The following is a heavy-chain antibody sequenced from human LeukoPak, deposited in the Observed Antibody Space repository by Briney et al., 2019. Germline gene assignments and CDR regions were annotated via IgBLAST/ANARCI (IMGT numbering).Heavy chain of an antibody. CDR2: ISYDGSNR. CDR1: GFTFSSYA. D-gene: IGHD2-2*01. J-gene: IGHJ6*02. CDR3: ASEVVPAATYYYYGMDV. V-gene: IGHV3-30*04. Sequence: GGSLRLSCAASGFTFSSYAMHWVRQAPGKGLEWVAVISYDGSNRYYADSVKGRFTISRDNSKNTLYLQMNSLRAEDTAVYYCASEVVPAATYYYYGMDVWGQGTTVTVSS.